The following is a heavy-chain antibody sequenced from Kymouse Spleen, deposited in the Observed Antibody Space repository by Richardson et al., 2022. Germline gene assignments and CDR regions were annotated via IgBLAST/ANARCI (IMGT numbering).Heavy chain of an antibody. CDR1: GFTFSDYY. V-gene: IGHV3-11*01. J-gene: IGHJ6*02. D-gene: IGHD3-10*01. CDR3: AREERVYGSGSYYKRDYYYYGMDV. Sequence: QVQLVESGGGLVKPGGSLRLSCAASGFTFSDYYMSWIRQAPGKGLEWVSYISSSGSTIYYADSVKGRFTISRDNAKNSLYLQMNSLRAEDTAVYYCAREERVYGSGSYYKRDYYYYGMDVWGQGTTVTVSS. CDR2: ISSSGSTI.